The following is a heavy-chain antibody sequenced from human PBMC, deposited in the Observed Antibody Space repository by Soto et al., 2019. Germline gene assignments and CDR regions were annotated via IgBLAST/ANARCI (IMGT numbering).Heavy chain of an antibody. Sequence: GGSLRLSCAASGFTFSSYPMSRVRQAPGKGLEWVSAISASGDRTYYADSVKGRFTICRDNPKNTLYLQMNSLRAEDTAVYYCAKGSGKSRPYYFDHWGQGTQVTVSS. CDR1: GFTFSSYP. J-gene: IGHJ4*02. D-gene: IGHD6-13*01. V-gene: IGHV3-23*01. CDR2: ISASGDRT. CDR3: AKGSGKSRPYYFDH.